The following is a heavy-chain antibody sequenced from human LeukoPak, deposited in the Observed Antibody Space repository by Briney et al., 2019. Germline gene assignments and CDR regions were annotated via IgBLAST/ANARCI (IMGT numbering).Heavy chain of an antibody. V-gene: IGHV3-30*02. CDR2: TRFDGSTK. J-gene: IGHJ4*02. CDR1: GITFRSSS. CDR3: AQPDF. Sequence: GGSLRLSCVASGITFRSSSMHWVRQAPGKGLEWLAFTRFDGSTKYYADSVKGRFTVSRDNSKSTLYLQMNSLRAEDTAVYYCAQPDFWGQGTLVTVSS.